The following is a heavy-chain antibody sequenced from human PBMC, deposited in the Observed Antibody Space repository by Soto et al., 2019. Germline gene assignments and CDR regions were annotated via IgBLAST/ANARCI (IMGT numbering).Heavy chain of an antibody. CDR3: AKDRLGAGLDY. CDR2: VTSRGDTT. J-gene: IGHJ4*02. D-gene: IGHD6-6*01. CDR1: GFIFSNYA. Sequence: EVQLLQSGGGLVQPGGSLRLSCAASGFIFSNYAMNWVRQAPGKGLEWVSIVTSRGDTTYYADSVKGRCTISRDNSKNTLYLQVNSLTAEDTAVYYCAKDRLGAGLDYWAQGTLVSVSS. V-gene: IGHV3-23*01.